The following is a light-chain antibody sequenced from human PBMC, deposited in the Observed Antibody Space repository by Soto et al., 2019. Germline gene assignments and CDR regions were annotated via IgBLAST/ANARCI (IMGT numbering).Light chain of an antibody. CDR2: SAS. CDR1: QTVSTSH. CDR3: QQYGRSPPLS. J-gene: IGKJ4*01. V-gene: IGKV3-20*01. Sequence: EVVLTQSPGTLSLSPGGRATLFCSASQTVSTSHLAWYQQKPRQAPRLLIYSASRSATGIPDRFSGSESGTDFTLTISRLEPADFAVYYCQQYGRSPPLSCGGGTKVEIK.